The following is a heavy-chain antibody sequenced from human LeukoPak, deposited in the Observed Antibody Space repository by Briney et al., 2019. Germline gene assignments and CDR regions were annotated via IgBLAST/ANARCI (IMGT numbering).Heavy chain of an antibody. D-gene: IGHD6-6*01. Sequence: SVKVSCKPSGGTFSTYSITWVRQAPGQGLECMGGMNPTFGSAHYAQKFQGRVTITTDETTSTAYMELSGLTSDDTAVYYCALVRDLIFDYWGQGTLVTVSS. V-gene: IGHV1-69*05. J-gene: IGHJ4*02. CDR1: GGTFSTYS. CDR2: MNPTFGSA. CDR3: ALVRDLIFDY.